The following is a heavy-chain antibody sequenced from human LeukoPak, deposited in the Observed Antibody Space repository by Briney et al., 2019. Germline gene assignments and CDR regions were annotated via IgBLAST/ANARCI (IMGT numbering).Heavy chain of an antibody. J-gene: IGHJ4*02. CDR1: GFTFSSFG. V-gene: IGHV3-30*18. CDR3: AKDSRVIAIFGTPQY. CDR2: IPYDGNNK. D-gene: IGHD3-3*01. Sequence: GGSLRLSCAASGFTFSSFGMHWVRQAPGKGLEWVAVIPYDGNNKYYADSVKGRSTISRDNSKNTLYLQMNSLRAEDTAVYYCAKDSRVIAIFGTPQYWGQGTLVAVSS.